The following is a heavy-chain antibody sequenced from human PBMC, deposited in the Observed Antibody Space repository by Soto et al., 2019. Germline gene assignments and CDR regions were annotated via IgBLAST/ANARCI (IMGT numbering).Heavy chain of an antibody. V-gene: IGHV1-69*01. CDR2: MMPVFHTT. CDR3: ATATISPVSATLYHYGMDV. D-gene: IGHD6-25*01. J-gene: IGHJ6*02. CDR1: GGTFNNFA. Sequence: QVQLVQSGAEVKKPGSSVKVSCQASGGTFNNFAFTWVRQAPGQGLEWLGGMMPVFHTTNIAQTFQDRITVTADDFTTTVYMEMTSLRYADTAVYYCATATISPVSATLYHYGMDVWGQGTTVTVSS.